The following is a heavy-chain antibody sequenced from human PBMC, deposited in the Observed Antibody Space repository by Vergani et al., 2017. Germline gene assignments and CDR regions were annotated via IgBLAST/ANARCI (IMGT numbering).Heavy chain of an antibody. D-gene: IGHD6-13*01. CDR1: GGSISSSSYY. CDR2: IYYSGST. Sequence: QLQLQESGSGLVKPSQTLSLTCTVSGGSISSSSYYWGWIRQPPGKGLEWIGSIYYSGSTYYNPSLKSRVTISVDTSKNQFSLKLSSVTAADTAVYYCARHPYSSSPDYWGQGTLVTVSS. CDR3: ARHPYSSSPDY. V-gene: IGHV4-39*01. J-gene: IGHJ4*02.